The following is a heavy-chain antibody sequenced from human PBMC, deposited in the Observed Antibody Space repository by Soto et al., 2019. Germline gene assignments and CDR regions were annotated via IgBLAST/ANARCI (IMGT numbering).Heavy chain of an antibody. V-gene: IGHV3-30-3*01. J-gene: IGHJ4*02. CDR2: ISYDGSNK. Sequence: PGGSLRLSCAASGFTFSSYAMHWVRQAPGKGLEWVAVISYDGSNKYYADSVKGRFTISRDNAKNTLYLQMSSLRGEDTAVYYCARSPSSGWYYFDYWGQGALVTVSS. D-gene: IGHD6-19*01. CDR1: GFTFSSYA. CDR3: ARSPSSGWYYFDY.